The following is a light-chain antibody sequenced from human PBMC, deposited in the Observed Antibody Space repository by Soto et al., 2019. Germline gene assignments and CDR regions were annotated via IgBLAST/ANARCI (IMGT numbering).Light chain of an antibody. Sequence: DIVLTQSPGTLSLSPGERAALSCRASQSVSCSYLAWYQQKPGQAPRLLIYGASNRATGIPDRFSGSGSGTDFTLTISRLEPEDFAVYYCQQYDNSPLTFGGGTKVEIK. CDR2: GAS. J-gene: IGKJ4*01. CDR3: QQYDNSPLT. V-gene: IGKV3-20*01. CDR1: QSVSCSY.